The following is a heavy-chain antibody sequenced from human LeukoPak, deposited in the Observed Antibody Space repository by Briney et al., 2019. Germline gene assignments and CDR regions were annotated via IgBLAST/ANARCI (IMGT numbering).Heavy chain of an antibody. D-gene: IGHD2-21*02. J-gene: IGHJ3*02. CDR2: ISWNSGRI. Sequence: GRSLRLSCAASGFTFDDYAMHWVRQAPGKGLEWVSGISWNSGRIGYADSVKGRFTISRDNAKNSVYLQMNSLRAEDTALYYCAKINAPGRYCGGDCFSGYGAFDIWGQGTMVTVS. CDR1: GFTFDDYA. CDR3: AKINAPGRYCGGDCFSGYGAFDI. V-gene: IGHV3-9*01.